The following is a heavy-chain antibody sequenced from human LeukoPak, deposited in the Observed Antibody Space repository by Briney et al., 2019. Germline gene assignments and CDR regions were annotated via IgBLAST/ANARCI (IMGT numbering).Heavy chain of an antibody. Sequence: GGSLRLSCAASGFAFSSYSMNWVRQAPGKGLEWVSSISSSSSYIYYADSVKGRFTISRDNAKNSLYLQMNSLRAEDTAVYYFARDGKPDDAFDIWGQGTMVSVSS. J-gene: IGHJ3*02. D-gene: IGHD1-14*01. CDR2: ISSSSSYI. V-gene: IGHV3-21*01. CDR3: ARDGKPDDAFDI. CDR1: GFAFSSYS.